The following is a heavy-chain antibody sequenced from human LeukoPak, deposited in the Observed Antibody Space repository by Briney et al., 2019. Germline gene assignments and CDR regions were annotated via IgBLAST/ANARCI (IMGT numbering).Heavy chain of an antibody. Sequence: ASVKVSCKASGYTFTGYYMHWVRQAPGQGLEWMGWINPNSGGTNYAQKFQGRVTMTRDTSISTAYMELSRLRSDDTAVYYCARAYADSSSWYTGVFDPWGQGTLVTVSS. V-gene: IGHV1-2*02. D-gene: IGHD6-13*01. J-gene: IGHJ5*02. CDR3: ARAYADSSSWYTGVFDP. CDR2: INPNSGGT. CDR1: GYTFTGYY.